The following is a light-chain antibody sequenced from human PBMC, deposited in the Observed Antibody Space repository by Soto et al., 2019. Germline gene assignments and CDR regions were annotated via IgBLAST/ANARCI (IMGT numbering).Light chain of an antibody. J-gene: IGLJ1*01. V-gene: IGLV1-44*01. CDR3: AAWDDSMNGYV. Sequence: QSVLSQPPSASGTPGQRVTISCSGSSSNIGSNTVSWYQQFPGTAPKLLIYFNIQRPSGVPDRFSGSKSGTSASLAISGLQSEDEADYYCAAWDDSMNGYVFGAGNKVTV. CDR2: FNI. CDR1: SSNIGSNT.